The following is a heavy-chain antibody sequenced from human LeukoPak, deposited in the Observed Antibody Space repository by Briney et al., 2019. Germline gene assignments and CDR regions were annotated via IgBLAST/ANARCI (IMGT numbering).Heavy chain of an antibody. Sequence: NPSETLSLTCTVSGGSISSSSYYWGWIRQHPGKGLEWIGYIYYSGSTYYNPSLKSRVTISVDTSKNQFSLKLSSVTAADTAVYYCARRTTVTTLDYWGQGTLVTVSS. V-gene: IGHV4-31*03. D-gene: IGHD4-17*01. CDR1: GGSISSSSYY. CDR2: IYYSGST. J-gene: IGHJ4*02. CDR3: ARRTTVTTLDY.